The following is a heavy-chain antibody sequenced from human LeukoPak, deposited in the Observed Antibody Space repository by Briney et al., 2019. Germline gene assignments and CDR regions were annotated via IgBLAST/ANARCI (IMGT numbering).Heavy chain of an antibody. CDR2: IYYSGST. CDR3: ARGRHRSGSYSSGDSCYSRGGAFDS. J-gene: IGHJ3*02. V-gene: IGHV4-59*01. Sequence: SETLSLTCTVSGGSISSYYWSWLRQPPGKGLEWIGYIYYSGSTNYNPSLKSRVTISVDTSENQFSLKLSSVTAADTAVYYCARGRHRSGSYSSGDSCYSRGGAFDSWGQGTMVTVSS. D-gene: IGHD2-15*01. CDR1: GGSISSYY.